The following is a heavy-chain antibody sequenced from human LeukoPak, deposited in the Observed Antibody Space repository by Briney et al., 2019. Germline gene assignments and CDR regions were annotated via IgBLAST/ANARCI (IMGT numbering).Heavy chain of an antibody. Sequence: GGSLRLSCAASGFTFSSYAMHWVRQAPGKGLEWVAVISYDGSNKYYADSVKGRFTISRDNSKNTLYLQMNSLRAEDTAVYYCATSPYSSSFYFDYWGQGTLVTVSS. V-gene: IGHV3-30*04. CDR2: ISYDGSNK. D-gene: IGHD6-13*01. CDR3: ATSPYSSSFYFDY. CDR1: GFTFSSYA. J-gene: IGHJ4*02.